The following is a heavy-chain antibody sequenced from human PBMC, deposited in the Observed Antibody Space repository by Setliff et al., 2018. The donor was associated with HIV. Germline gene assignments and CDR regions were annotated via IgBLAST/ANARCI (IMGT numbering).Heavy chain of an antibody. Sequence: SETLSLTCTVSGASVSTYYWSWIRQPPGKGLEWIGYIYYSGITNYKPSLKSRVTMSVDTSKNLFSLKLISVTAADTAVYYCARKDHYYDTRRGFFDIWGRGTLVTVSS. CDR2: IYYSGIT. CDR1: GASVSTYY. CDR3: ARKDHYYDTRRGFFDI. D-gene: IGHD3-22*01. J-gene: IGHJ3*02. V-gene: IGHV4-59*08.